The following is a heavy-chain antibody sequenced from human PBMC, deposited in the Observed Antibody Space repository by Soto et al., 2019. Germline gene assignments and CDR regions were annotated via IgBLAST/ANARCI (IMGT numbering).Heavy chain of an antibody. CDR2: ISPTGST. V-gene: IGHV4-61*01. CDR1: GGSVSGGSYY. D-gene: IGHD3-16*01. Sequence: SETLSLTCTVSGGSVSGGSYYWSWIRQPPGKGLEWIGYISPTGSTNYNPSLKSRITISVDTSKNQFLLKLTSVTAADTAMYYCAKTKEGGFDPWGQGILVTVSS. J-gene: IGHJ5*02. CDR3: AKTKEGGFDP.